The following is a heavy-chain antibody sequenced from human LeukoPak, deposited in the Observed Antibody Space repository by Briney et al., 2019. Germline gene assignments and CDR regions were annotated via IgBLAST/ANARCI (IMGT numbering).Heavy chain of an antibody. CDR2: IHYSGNT. J-gene: IGHJ5*02. D-gene: IGHD4-17*01. V-gene: IGHV4-39*07. CDR1: GASLDSGDYY. Sequence: SETLSLTCAVSGASLDSGDYYWGWIRQSPGRGLECIASIHYSGNTYYDPSLKSRVTISVDTSKNQFSLKLSSVTAADTAVYYCARGGDYPWFDPWGQGTLVTVSS. CDR3: ARGGDYPWFDP.